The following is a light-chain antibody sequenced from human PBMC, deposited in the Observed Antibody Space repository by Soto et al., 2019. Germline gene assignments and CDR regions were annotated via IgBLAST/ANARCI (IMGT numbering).Light chain of an antibody. CDR1: QSVTKY. Sequence: IVLTQSPATLSLSPGERATLSCRASQSVTKYLAWYQQKPAQTPRLLIYDISTRAPGIPARFSGRGSLTDFTLTISSLEPDDFATYYCQQCDNWPPITFGQGTRLEIE. J-gene: IGKJ5*01. V-gene: IGKV3-11*01. CDR2: DIS. CDR3: QQCDNWPPIT.